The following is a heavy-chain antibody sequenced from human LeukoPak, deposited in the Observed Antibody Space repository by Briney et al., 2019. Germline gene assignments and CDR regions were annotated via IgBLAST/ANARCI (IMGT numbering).Heavy chain of an antibody. V-gene: IGHV3-21*01. CDR1: GFTFSSYS. J-gene: IGHJ4*02. CDR3: ARDGGSSWYFDY. Sequence: KTGGSLRLSCAASGFTFSSYSMNWVRQAPGKGLEWVSSISSSSSYIYYADSVKGRFTISRDNAKNSLYLQMNSLRAEDTAVYYCARDGGSSWYFDYWGQGTLATVSS. D-gene: IGHD6-13*01. CDR2: ISSSSSYI.